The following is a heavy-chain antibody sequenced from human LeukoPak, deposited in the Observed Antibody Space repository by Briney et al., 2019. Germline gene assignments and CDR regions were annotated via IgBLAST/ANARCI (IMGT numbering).Heavy chain of an antibody. V-gene: IGHV3-23*01. Sequence: GGSLRLSCAASGFTFSSYAMSWVRQAPGKGLEWVSAISGSGGSTYYADSVKGRFTISRDNARNSLYLQMNSLSTEDTALYYCARDAASGNNWFDPWGQGTLVTVSS. CDR1: GFTFSSYA. J-gene: IGHJ5*02. CDR2: ISGSGGST. D-gene: IGHD3-3*01. CDR3: ARDAASGNNWFDP.